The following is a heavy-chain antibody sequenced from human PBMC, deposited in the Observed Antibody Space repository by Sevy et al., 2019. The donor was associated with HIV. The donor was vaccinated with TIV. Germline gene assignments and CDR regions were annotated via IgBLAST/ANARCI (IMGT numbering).Heavy chain of an antibody. J-gene: IGHJ4*02. CDR2: ITTSGSSI. V-gene: IGHV3-11*01. Sequence: GGSLRLSCVASGFTFNDYYMSWIRQAPGKGLEWVSYITTSGSSIYYADSVKGRFSISRDNAKNSLSLQMNSPRAEDTAVYYCARAPMYYYEKYYFDNWGQGTLVTVSS. D-gene: IGHD3-22*01. CDR3: ARAPMYYYEKYYFDN. CDR1: GFTFNDYY.